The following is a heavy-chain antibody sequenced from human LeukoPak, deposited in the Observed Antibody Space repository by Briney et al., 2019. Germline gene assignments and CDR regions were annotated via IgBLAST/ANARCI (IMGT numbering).Heavy chain of an antibody. CDR1: GGSINSGSYF. Sequence: PSETLSLTCTVSGGSINSGSYFWGWIRQPPGKGLEWIGYIYYSGSTNYNPSLKSRVTISVDTSKNQFSLKLSSVTAADTAVYYCARLVESSGWYLYWFDPWGQGTLVTVSS. CDR2: IYYSGST. J-gene: IGHJ5*02. CDR3: ARLVESSGWYLYWFDP. D-gene: IGHD6-19*01. V-gene: IGHV4-61*05.